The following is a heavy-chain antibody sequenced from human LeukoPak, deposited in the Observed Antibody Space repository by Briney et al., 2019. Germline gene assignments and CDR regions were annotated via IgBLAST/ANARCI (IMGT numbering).Heavy chain of an antibody. J-gene: IGHJ3*02. CDR3: ASGSSGWYQSTSMIAFDI. D-gene: IGHD6-19*01. CDR1: GFTFSSYG. CDR2: ISYDGSNK. V-gene: IGHV3-30*03. Sequence: HPEGSLRLSCAASGFTFSSYGMHWVRQAPGKGLEWVAVISYDGSNKYYADSVKGRFTISRDNSKNTLYPQMNSLRAEDTAVYYCASGSSGWYQSTSMIAFDIWGQGTMVTVSS.